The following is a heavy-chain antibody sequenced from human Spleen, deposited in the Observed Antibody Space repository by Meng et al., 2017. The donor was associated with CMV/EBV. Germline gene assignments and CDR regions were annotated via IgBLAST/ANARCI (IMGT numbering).Heavy chain of an antibody. CDR3: VRERLDYRLSEGYYYYGMDV. Sequence: GGSLRLSCAASGFTFNTYAMHWVRQAPGKGLEWVAVISYDGSNKYTADSVQGRLTISRDNSKNNLYLQMNSLTVEDTAVYYCVRERLDYRLSEGYYYYGMDVWGQGTTVTVSS. D-gene: IGHD4-11*01. CDR2: ISYDGSNK. CDR1: GFTFNTYA. J-gene: IGHJ6*02. V-gene: IGHV3-30*04.